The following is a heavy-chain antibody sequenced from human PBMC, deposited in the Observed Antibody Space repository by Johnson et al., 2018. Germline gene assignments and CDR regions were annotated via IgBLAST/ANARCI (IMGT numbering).Heavy chain of an antibody. J-gene: IGHJ6*02. Sequence: QVQLVQSGAEVKKPGASVKVSCKASGYTFTSYDINWVRQATGQGLEWMGWMNPNSGNTGYAQKFQGRVTMTRNTSISTAYMELSSLRSEDTAVYYGAGETQGEFSGGSCDDAAAGPYYYYGMDGWGQGATVTVSS. V-gene: IGHV1-8*01. CDR1: GYTFTSYD. CDR3: AGETQGEFSGGSCDDAAAGPYYYYGMDG. CDR2: MNPNSGNT. D-gene: IGHD2-15*01.